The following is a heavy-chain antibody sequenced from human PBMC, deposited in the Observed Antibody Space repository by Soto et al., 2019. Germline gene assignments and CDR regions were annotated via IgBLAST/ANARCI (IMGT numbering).Heavy chain of an antibody. CDR1: GFTFSSYS. CDR3: AKKVNSGPGSQYFDY. J-gene: IGHJ4*02. V-gene: IGHV3-23*04. D-gene: IGHD3-10*01. Sequence: EVQLVESGGGLVKPGGSLRLSCAASGFTFSSYSMNWVRQAPGKGLEWVSGFRSGGDDGTTHYADSVKGRFTISRDNSKNTLFLQMDSLRAEDTAIYYCAKKVNSGPGSQYFDYWGQGTLVTVSS. CDR2: SGGDDGTT.